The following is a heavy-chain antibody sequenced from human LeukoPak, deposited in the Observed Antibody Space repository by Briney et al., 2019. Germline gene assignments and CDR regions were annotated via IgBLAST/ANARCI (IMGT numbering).Heavy chain of an antibody. J-gene: IGHJ4*02. V-gene: IGHV1-69*13. D-gene: IGHD4/OR15-4a*01. CDR3: ARDFSEYGAHQGVSMDY. Sequence: SVKVSCKASGGTFSSYAISWVRQAPGQGLEWMGGIIPIFGTANYAQKFQGRVTITADESTSTAYMELSSLRSEDTAVYYCARDFSEYGAHQGVSMDYWGQGTLVTVSS. CDR2: IIPIFGTA. CDR1: GGTFSSYA.